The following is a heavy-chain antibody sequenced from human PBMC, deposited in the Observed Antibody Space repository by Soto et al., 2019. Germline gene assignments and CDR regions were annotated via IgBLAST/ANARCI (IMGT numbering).Heavy chain of an antibody. CDR3: VKGTTVTPWRYFDL. Sequence: QEQLVESGGGVVQPGRSLRLSCAASRFTFSSYGMHCVRQAPGKGLEWVAVISYDGDYKHYTDSVKGRFTISRDNSKNTMYLQINSLRAEDTAVYYCVKGTTVTPWRYFDLWGRGTLVTVSS. CDR2: ISYDGDYK. CDR1: RFTFSSYG. D-gene: IGHD4-17*01. V-gene: IGHV3-30*18. J-gene: IGHJ2*01.